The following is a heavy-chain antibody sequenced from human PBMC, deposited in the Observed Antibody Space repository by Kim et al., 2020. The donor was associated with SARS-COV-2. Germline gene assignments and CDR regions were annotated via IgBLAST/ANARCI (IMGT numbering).Heavy chain of an antibody. CDR1: GYTFTSYG. D-gene: IGHD3-9*01. V-gene: IGHV1-18*01. Sequence: ASVKVSCKASGYTFTSYGISWVRQAPGQGLEWMGWISAYNGNTNYAQKLQGRVTMTTDTSTSTAYMELRSLRSDDTAVYYCARDERVLRYFDWLPNYYYYDMDVWGQGTTVTVSS. CDR3: ARDERVLRYFDWLPNYYYYDMDV. J-gene: IGHJ6*02. CDR2: ISAYNGNT.